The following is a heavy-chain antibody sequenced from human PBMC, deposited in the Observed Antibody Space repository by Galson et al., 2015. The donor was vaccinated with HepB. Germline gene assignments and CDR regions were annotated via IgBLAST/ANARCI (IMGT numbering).Heavy chain of an antibody. D-gene: IGHD5-18*01. Sequence: SVKVSCKASGYTFTSYAMHWVRQAPGQRLEWMGWINAGNGNTKYSQKFQGRVTITRDTSASTAYMELSSLRSEDTAVYYCARSGDEGTAMVTYGMDVWGQGTTVTVSS. V-gene: IGHV1-3*01. CDR2: INAGNGNT. J-gene: IGHJ6*02. CDR1: GYTFTSYA. CDR3: ARSGDEGTAMVTYGMDV.